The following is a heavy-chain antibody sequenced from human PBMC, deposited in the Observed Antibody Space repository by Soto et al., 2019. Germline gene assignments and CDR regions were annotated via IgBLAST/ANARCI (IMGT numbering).Heavy chain of an antibody. Sequence: QLQLQESGPGLLKPSETLSLTCSVSGGSISSRSYSWGWIRPPQGGGRGWIGTFYFIENTYYNPSLKSRVSISVDTSKNQFSLKVSSVTAADTAVYYCAKLAGYCSGNSCHGDYAMDVWGQGTTVTVSS. CDR3: AKLAGYCSGNSCHGDYAMDV. V-gene: IGHV4-39*01. CDR2: FYFIENT. CDR1: GGSISSRSYS. D-gene: IGHD2-2*01. J-gene: IGHJ6*02.